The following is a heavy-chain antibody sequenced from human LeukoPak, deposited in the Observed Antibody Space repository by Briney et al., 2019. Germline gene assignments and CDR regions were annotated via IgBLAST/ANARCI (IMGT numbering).Heavy chain of an antibody. CDR2: IRWDGVST. CDR1: GFTFDDYT. V-gene: IGHV3-43*01. Sequence: GGSLRLSCAASGFTFDDYTMHWVRQAPGKGLEWVSLIRWDGVSTYYADSVKGRFTIFRDNSKNSLYLQMNSLRTEDTALYYCGKGDTTMDTTLDYWGQGTLVTVYS. D-gene: IGHD5-18*01. CDR3: GKGDTTMDTTLDY. J-gene: IGHJ4*02.